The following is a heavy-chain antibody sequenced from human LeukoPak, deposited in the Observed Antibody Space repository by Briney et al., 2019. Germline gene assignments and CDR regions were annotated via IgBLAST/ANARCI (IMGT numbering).Heavy chain of an antibody. CDR1: GFTFSSYG. V-gene: IGHV3-30*03. J-gene: IGHJ4*02. CDR2: LSYDGSNK. CDR3: ARGIDEWLYLNY. Sequence: PGGSLRLSCAASGFTFSSYGMHWVRQAPGKGLEWVAVLSYDGSNKYYADSVKGRFTISRDNSKNTLYLQMNSLRAEDTAVYYCARGIDEWLYLNYWGQGALVTVSS. D-gene: IGHD3-3*01.